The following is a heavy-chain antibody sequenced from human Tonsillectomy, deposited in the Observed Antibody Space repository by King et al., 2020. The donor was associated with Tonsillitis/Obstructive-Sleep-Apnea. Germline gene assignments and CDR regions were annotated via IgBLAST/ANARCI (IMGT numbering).Heavy chain of an antibody. CDR1: GFSLSNARMG. D-gene: IGHD3-22*01. J-gene: IGHJ6*03. Sequence: TLKESGPVLVKPTETLTLTCTVSGFSLSNARMGVSWIRQPPGKALEWLAHIFSNDEKSYSTSLKSRLTISKDTSKSQGVLTMTNMDPVDTATYYCARPTDYYDSSGYFGGKYYYYMDVWGKGTTVTVSS. CDR3: ARPTDYYDSSGYFGGKYYYYMDV. CDR2: IFSNDEK. V-gene: IGHV2-26*01.